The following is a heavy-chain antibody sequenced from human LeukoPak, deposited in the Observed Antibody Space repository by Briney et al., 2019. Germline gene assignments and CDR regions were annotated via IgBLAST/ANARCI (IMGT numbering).Heavy chain of an antibody. D-gene: IGHD4-23*01. CDR3: ARVKEETTGVSPDYFDN. J-gene: IGHJ4*02. Sequence: ASVKVSCKASGYTFTSYGISWVRQAPGQGLEWVGWINPNTGGTDFAQKFQGRVTMTGDTSFTTTYMELSRLRSDDTAVYYCARVKEETTGVSPDYFDNWGQGTLVTVSS. V-gene: IGHV1-2*02. CDR1: GYTFTSYG. CDR2: INPNTGGT.